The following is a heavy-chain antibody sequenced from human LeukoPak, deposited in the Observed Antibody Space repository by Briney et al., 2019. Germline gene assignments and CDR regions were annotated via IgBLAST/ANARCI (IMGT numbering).Heavy chain of an antibody. J-gene: IGHJ3*02. D-gene: IGHD4-17*01. CDR1: GGTFISYA. CDR3: ARSDTVTTSSNAFDI. Sequence: ASVTVSCKASGGTFISYAISWVRQAPGQGLEWMGGIIPIFGTANYAQKFQGRVTITADESTSTAYMELSSLRSEDTAVYYCARSDTVTTSSNAFDIWGQGTMVTVSS. CDR2: IIPIFGTA. V-gene: IGHV1-69*13.